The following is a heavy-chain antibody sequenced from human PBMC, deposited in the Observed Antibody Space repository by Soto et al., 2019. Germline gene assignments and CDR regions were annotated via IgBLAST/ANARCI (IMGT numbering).Heavy chain of an antibody. CDR2: ITGSGDST. J-gene: IGHJ4*02. Sequence: EVQLLESGGGLVQPGGSLRLSCAASGFTFSSYAMSWVRQAPGKGLEWVSAITGSGDSTYYADSVKGRFTVSRDNSKNTLYLQMNSLRAEDTAVYYCAKVFVFTIREGFDYWGLGTLVTVPS. CDR3: AKVFVFTIREGFDY. V-gene: IGHV3-23*01. D-gene: IGHD3-3*01. CDR1: GFTFSSYA.